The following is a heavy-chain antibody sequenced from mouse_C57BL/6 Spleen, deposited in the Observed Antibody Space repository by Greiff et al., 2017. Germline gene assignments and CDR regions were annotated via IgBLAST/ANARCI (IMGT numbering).Heavy chain of an antibody. J-gene: IGHJ1*03. V-gene: IGHV1-53*01. D-gene: IGHD2-3*01. CDR2: INPCNGGT. CDR1: GYTFTSYW. Sequence: VQLQQPGTELVKPGASVKLSCKASGYTFTSYWMHWVKQRPGQGLEWIGNINPCNGGTNYNEKFKSKATLTVDKSSSTAYMQLSSLTSEDSAVYYCARSASDGYYGYFDVWGTGTTVTVSS. CDR3: ARSASDGYYGYFDV.